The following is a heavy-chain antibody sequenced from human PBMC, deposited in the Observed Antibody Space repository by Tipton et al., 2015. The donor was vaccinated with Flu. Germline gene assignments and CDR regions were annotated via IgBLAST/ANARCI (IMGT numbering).Heavy chain of an antibody. V-gene: IGHV3-11*01. CDR3: ARDHPPSITVFGVITDYFGMDV. D-gene: IGHD3-3*01. J-gene: IGHJ6*02. Sequence: SLRLSCATSGFTFNDYAMHWVRQPPGKGLEWVSHISSSGSTINYADSVKGRFTISRDNAKNSLYLQMNSLRAEDTAIYYCARDHPPSITVFGVITDYFGMDVWGQGTTVTVSS. CDR1: GFTFNDYA. CDR2: ISSSGSTI.